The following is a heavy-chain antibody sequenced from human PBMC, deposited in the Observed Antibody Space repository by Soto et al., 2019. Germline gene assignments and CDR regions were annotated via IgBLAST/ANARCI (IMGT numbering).Heavy chain of an antibody. D-gene: IGHD3-3*01. J-gene: IGHJ4*02. CDR2: VSTDGGVQ. V-gene: IGHV3-30-3*01. CDR1: GFTFSSHA. CDR3: VRENYDFSLGSFDY. Sequence: QVQLVESGGGVVQPGRSLRLSCAASGFTFSSHAMHWVCQPPGKGLEWVAVVSTDGGVQYYADSVKGRFTISRDNSKNTGYLQMDSLRAEDTAVYYCVRENYDFSLGSFDYWGQGVLVTVSA.